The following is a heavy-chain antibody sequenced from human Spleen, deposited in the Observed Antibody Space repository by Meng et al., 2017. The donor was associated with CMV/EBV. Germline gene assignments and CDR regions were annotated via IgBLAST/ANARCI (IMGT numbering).Heavy chain of an antibody. J-gene: IGHJ4*02. CDR1: GFTFSDYY. D-gene: IGHD3-3*01. CDR3: ARSRRWISYYNQ. Sequence: CVGSGFTFSDYYISWIRQAPGKGLEWVSYISKSGKTVYYADSVDGRFTISRDDAKNSVYLQMDGLRAADTAVYYCARSRRWISYYNQWGQGTLVTVSS. CDR2: ISKSGKTV. V-gene: IGHV3-11*01.